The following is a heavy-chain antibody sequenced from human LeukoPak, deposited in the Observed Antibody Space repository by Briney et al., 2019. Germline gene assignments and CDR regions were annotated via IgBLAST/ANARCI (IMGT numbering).Heavy chain of an antibody. CDR3: ARGPSFPLYYFAS. CDR1: GDSISSSGYY. CDR2: IYHTGRT. V-gene: IGHV4-30-2*01. Sequence: PSETLSLTCTVSGDSISSSGYYSTWIRQTPGRGLEWIASIYHTGRTLSNPSLKSRVTMSLNKSMNQFSLNLASVNVADTAFYYCARGPSFPLYYFASRGQGILVTVSS. J-gene: IGHJ4*02. D-gene: IGHD6-6*01.